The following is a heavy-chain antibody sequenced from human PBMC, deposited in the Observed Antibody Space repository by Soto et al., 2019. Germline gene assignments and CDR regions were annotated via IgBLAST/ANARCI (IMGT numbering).Heavy chain of an antibody. D-gene: IGHD6-19*01. Sequence: QVQLVESGGGVAQPGRSLRLSCTVSGFTFSGHARHWVRQAPGKGLEWVTQIWYDGSNKYYAESVKGRFTISRDNSKNTLYLQMNSLRVEDTAVYYCARDGQGLAPYALDVWGQGTSVTVSS. V-gene: IGHV3-33*01. CDR3: ARDGQGLAPYALDV. J-gene: IGHJ6*02. CDR1: GFTFSGHA. CDR2: IWYDGSNK.